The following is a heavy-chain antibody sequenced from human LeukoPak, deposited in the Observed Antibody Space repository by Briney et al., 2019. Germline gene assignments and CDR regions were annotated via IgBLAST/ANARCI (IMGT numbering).Heavy chain of an antibody. D-gene: IGHD2-8*02. CDR3: ARVLTGSWDWFDP. Sequence: GSLELSCAGSKFHFSSYWMEWVRQGPGKGLVGVSRINSDGSRTNYADSVKGRFTISRDNAKNTLYLQMSSLRAEDTAVYYCARVLTGSWDWFDPWGQGTLVTVSS. CDR1: KFHFSSYW. V-gene: IGHV3-74*01. J-gene: IGHJ5*02. CDR2: INSDGSRT.